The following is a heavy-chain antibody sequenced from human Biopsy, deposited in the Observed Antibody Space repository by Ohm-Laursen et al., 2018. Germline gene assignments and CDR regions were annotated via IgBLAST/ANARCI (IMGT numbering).Heavy chain of an antibody. J-gene: IGHJ4*02. CDR2: LYTSGDT. CDR3: ATGPKRLTGTSYFES. D-gene: IGHD1-7*01. CDR1: GGLNSNYY. Sequence: GTLSLTCSVSGGLNSNYYWSWVRQSAGKGLEWIGRLYTSGDTNYSPSLKSRVSVSEDTSRRQFSLRLTSVTAADTAVYCCATGPKRLTGTSYFESWGRGILVTVSS. V-gene: IGHV4-4*07.